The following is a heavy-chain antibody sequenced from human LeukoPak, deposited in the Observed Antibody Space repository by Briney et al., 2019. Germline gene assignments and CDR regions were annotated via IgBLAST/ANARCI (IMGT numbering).Heavy chain of an antibody. D-gene: IGHD6-19*01. J-gene: IGHJ4*02. CDR3: ARDRIAVAGRGGYFDY. CDR1: GFTFSSHG. Sequence: GGSLRLSCVASGFTFSSHGMHWVRQAPGKGLEWVAVISYDGSNKYYADSVKGRFSISRDNSKNTLYLQMNSLRAEDTAVYYCARDRIAVAGRGGYFDYWGQGTLVTVSS. CDR2: ISYDGSNK. V-gene: IGHV3-30*06.